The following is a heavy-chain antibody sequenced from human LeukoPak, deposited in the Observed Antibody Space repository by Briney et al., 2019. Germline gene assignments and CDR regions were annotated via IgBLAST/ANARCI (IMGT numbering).Heavy chain of an antibody. J-gene: IGHJ4*02. V-gene: IGHV4-61*02. CDR2: VYTSGST. CDR3: ARGPPFDY. CDR1: GGSISSGSYY. Sequence: SQTLSLTCTVSGGSISSGSYYWSWIRQPAGKGLEWIGRVYTSGSTNYNPSLKSRVTISVDTSKNQFSLKLSSVTAADTAVYYCARGPPFDYWGQGTLVTVSS.